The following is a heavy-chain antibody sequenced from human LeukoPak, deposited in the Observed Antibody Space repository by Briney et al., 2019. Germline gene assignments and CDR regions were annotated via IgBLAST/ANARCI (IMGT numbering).Heavy chain of an antibody. Sequence: KPSETLSLTCTVSGGSISSYYWSWIRQPPGKGLEWIGYIYYSGSTNYNPSLKSRVTISVDTSKNQFSLKLSSVTAADTAVYYCARGGHYYDSSGYYFDYWGQGTLVTVSS. V-gene: IGHV4-59*01. CDR1: GGSISSYY. CDR2: IYYSGST. D-gene: IGHD3-22*01. J-gene: IGHJ4*02. CDR3: ARGGHYYDSSGYYFDY.